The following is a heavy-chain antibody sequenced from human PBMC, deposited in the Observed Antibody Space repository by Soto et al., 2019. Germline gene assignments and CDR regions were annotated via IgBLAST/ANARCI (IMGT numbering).Heavy chain of an antibody. V-gene: IGHV4-31*03. CDR1: GGSISSGDYY. Sequence: QVQLQESGPGLVKPSQTLSLTCTVSGGSISSGDYYWSWIRQHPGKGLEWIGYIYYSGSTYYNPPLKRRVTXSXDXXKNQFSLKLSSVTAADTAVYYCARWWSGSRQGFDPWGQGTLVTVSS. J-gene: IGHJ5*02. CDR2: IYYSGST. D-gene: IGHD3-3*01. CDR3: ARWWSGSRQGFDP.